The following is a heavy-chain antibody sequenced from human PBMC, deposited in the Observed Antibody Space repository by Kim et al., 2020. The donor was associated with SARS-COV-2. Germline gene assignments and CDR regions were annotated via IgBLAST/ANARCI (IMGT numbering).Heavy chain of an antibody. V-gene: IGHV3-9*01. CDR2: ISWNSGSI. Sequence: GGSLRLSCAASGFTFGDYAMHWVRQAPGKGLEWVSGISWNSGSIGYADSVKGRFTISRDNAKNSLYLQMNSLRAEDTALYYCAKGGSSSGSYYYGMDVWGQGTTVTVSS. CDR3: AKGGSSSGSYYYGMDV. D-gene: IGHD6-6*01. J-gene: IGHJ6*02. CDR1: GFTFGDYA.